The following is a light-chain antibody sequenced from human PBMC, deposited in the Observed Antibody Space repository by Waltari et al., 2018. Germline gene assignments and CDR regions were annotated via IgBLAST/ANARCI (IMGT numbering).Light chain of an antibody. CDR1: QDISTY. CDR2: STF. J-gene: IGKJ4*01. CDR3: QQLHSYPLS. Sequence: IQLTQSPSSLSASVGDRVSITCRASQDISTYLAWYQQKPGKAPDLLISSTFTLQSGVPSRFSGSGSGIDFTLTISSLQPEDSAVYYCQQLHSYPLSFGGGTKVEIK. V-gene: IGKV1-9*01.